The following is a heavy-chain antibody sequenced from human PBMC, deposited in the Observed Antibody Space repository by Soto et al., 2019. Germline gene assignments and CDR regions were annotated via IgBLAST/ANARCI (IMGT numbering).Heavy chain of an antibody. J-gene: IGHJ4*02. V-gene: IGHV4-59*01. CDR1: GRSMSSNY. Sequence: MSLPCSVSGRSMSSNYWSWIRQSPDKGLEWLGYVFYGGTDYNPSLGGRVSMSVETSKSQFSLKLTSVTVADTAVYYCASYRGALYFESWGPGILVTVSS. CDR2: VFYGGT. CDR3: ASYRGALYFES. D-gene: IGHD3-16*01.